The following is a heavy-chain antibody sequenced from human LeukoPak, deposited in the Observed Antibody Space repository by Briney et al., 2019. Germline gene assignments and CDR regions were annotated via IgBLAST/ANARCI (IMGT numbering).Heavy chain of an antibody. CDR2: ISWNSVTI. CDR3: AKENYYYGMDV. V-gene: IGHV3-9*01. Sequence: QTGGSLRLSCAASGFTFDDYAMHWVRRLPGKGLEWVSSISWNSVTIGYADSVKGRFTISRDNAKNSLYLQMNSLRAEDTALYYCAKENYYYGMDVWGQGTTVTVSS. J-gene: IGHJ6*02. CDR1: GFTFDDYA.